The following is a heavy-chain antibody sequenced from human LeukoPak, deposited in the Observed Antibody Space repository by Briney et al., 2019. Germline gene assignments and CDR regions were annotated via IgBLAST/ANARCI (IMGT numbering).Heavy chain of an antibody. Sequence: GESLKISCKASGYNFNTWWIGWVRQTAGKGLELIGLIHPADSTIRYSPSFEGQATISADTSTDTAYLQWTGLKASDTGIYYCARRHSNSWIADSWGQGTLVAVSS. V-gene: IGHV5-51*01. CDR3: ARRHSNSWIADS. CDR1: GYNFNTWW. CDR2: IHPADSTI. D-gene: IGHD1-26*01. J-gene: IGHJ5*01.